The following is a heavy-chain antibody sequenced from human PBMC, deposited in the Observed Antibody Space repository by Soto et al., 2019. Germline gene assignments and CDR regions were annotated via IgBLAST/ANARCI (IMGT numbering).Heavy chain of an antibody. CDR1: GFTFSSYG. Sequence: QVQLVESGGGVVQPGRSLRLSCAASGFTFSSYGMHWVRRAPGKGLAWVAVISYDGSNKYYADSVKGRFTISRDNSKNTLYLQMNSLRAEDTAVYYCAKDLLKWVAYSSGWHFDYWGQGTLVTVSS. CDR3: AKDLLKWVAYSSGWHFDY. V-gene: IGHV3-30*18. CDR2: ISYDGSNK. D-gene: IGHD6-19*01. J-gene: IGHJ4*02.